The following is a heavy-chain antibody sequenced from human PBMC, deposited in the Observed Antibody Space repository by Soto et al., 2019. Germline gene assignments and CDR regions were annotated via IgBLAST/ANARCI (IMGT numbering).Heavy chain of an antibody. J-gene: IGHJ6*03. Sequence: SVKVSCKASGGTFSSYAISWVRQAPGQGLEWMGGIIPIFGTTNYAQKLQGRVTITRDESTSTAYMKLSSLRSEDTAVYYCARESGDYVPNDMDVWGKGTTVTVSS. CDR2: IIPIFGTT. V-gene: IGHV1-69*05. D-gene: IGHD4-17*01. CDR3: ARESGDYVPNDMDV. CDR1: GGTFSSYA.